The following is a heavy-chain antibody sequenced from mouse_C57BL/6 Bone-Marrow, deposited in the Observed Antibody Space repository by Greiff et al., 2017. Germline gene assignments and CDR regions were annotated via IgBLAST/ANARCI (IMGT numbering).Heavy chain of an antibody. V-gene: IGHV1-81*01. CDR3: AREVAKLSYWYFDV. D-gene: IGHD1-1*01. J-gene: IGHJ1*03. CDR1: GYTFTSYG. CDR2: IYPRSGNT. Sequence: VKLQESGAELARPGASVKLSCKASGYTFTSYGISWVKQRTGQGLEWIGEIYPRSGNTYYNEKFKGKATLTADKSSSTAYMELRSLTSEDSAVYFCAREVAKLSYWYFDVWGTGTTVTVSS.